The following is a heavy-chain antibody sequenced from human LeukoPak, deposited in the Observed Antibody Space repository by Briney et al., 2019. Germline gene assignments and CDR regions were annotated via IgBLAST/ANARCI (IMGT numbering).Heavy chain of an antibody. CDR3: ARGILKDCSGGSCYYYYMDV. CDR2: IIPIFGTA. J-gene: IGHJ6*03. V-gene: IGHV1-69*05. D-gene: IGHD2-15*01. Sequence: SVKVSCKASGGTFSSYAISWVRQAPGQGLEWMGRIIPIFGTANYAQKFQGRVTTTTDESTSTAYMELSSLRSEDTAVYYCARGILKDCSGGSCYYYYMDVWGKGTTVTVSS. CDR1: GGTFSSYA.